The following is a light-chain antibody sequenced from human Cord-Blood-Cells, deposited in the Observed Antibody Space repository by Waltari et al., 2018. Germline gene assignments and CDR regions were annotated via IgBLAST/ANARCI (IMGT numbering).Light chain of an antibody. CDR3: SSYAGSNNLV. CDR1: SSDVGGYNY. CDR2: EVS. V-gene: IGLV2-8*01. J-gene: IGLJ3*02. Sequence: QSALPQPPSASGSPGQSFPISSTGTSSDVGGYNYVSWYQQHPGKAPKLMIYEVSKRPSGVPDRFSGSKSGNTASLTVSGLQAEDEADYYCSSYAGSNNLVFGGGTKLTVL.